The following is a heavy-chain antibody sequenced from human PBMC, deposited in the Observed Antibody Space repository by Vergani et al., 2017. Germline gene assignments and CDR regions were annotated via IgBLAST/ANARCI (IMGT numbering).Heavy chain of an antibody. Sequence: QVQLQASGPGRVKPSQTLSLTCTMSGGSISAGYYFWSWIRQPAGKDLTWLGHIFASGTASHSPSLKTRVSMSVDTSKNQFSLTVTSVTAADTAIYFCARRSGGYYSGGKVHPLRTAFDVWGHGTVVTVSS. V-gene: IGHV4-61*02. D-gene: IGHD2-15*01. CDR1: GGSISAGYYF. CDR3: ARRSGGYYSGGKVHPLRTAFDV. J-gene: IGHJ3*01. CDR2: IFASGTA.